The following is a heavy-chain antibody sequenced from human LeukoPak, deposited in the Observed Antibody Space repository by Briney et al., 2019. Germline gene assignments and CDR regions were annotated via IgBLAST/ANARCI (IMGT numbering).Heavy chain of an antibody. V-gene: IGHV1-69*04. CDR2: IIPILGIA. J-gene: IGHJ4*02. CDR3: ARGLGAAAGFDY. D-gene: IGHD6-13*01. CDR1: GGTFSSYA. Sequence: SVEVSCKASGGTFSSYAISWVRQAPGQGLEWMGRIIPILGIANYAQKFQGRVTITADKSTSTAYMELSSLRSEDTAVYYCARGLGAAAGFDYWGQGTLVTVSS.